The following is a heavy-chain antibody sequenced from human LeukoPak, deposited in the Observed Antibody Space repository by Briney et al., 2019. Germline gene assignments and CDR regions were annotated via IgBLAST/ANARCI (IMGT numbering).Heavy chain of an antibody. V-gene: IGHV3-30*18. J-gene: IGHJ4*02. CDR2: ISYDGSNK. CDR1: GFTFSSYG. D-gene: IGHD2-15*01. Sequence: PGGSLRLSCAASGFTFSSYGMHWVRQAPGKGLEWVAVISYDGSNKYYVDSVKGRFTISRDNSKNTLYLQMNSLRAEDTAVYYCAKDSSVVVVAAYFDYWGQGTLVTVSS. CDR3: AKDSSVVVVAAYFDY.